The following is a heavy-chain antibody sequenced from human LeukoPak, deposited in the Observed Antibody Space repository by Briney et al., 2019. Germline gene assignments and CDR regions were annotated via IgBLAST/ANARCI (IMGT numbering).Heavy chain of an antibody. CDR3: ARYPLRRRFDY. J-gene: IGHJ4*02. Sequence: SETLSLTFTVSGGSISGYYWSWIRQPPGKGLEWIGYIYYSGSTNYNPSLKSRVTISVDTSKNQFSLNLSSVTAADTAVYYCARYPLRRRFDYWGQGTLVTVSS. CDR2: IYYSGST. V-gene: IGHV4-59*01. CDR1: GGSISGYY.